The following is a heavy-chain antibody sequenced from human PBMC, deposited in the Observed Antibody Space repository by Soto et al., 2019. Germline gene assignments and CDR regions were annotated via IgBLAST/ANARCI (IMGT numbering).Heavy chain of an antibody. D-gene: IGHD1-26*01. CDR2: IYYSGST. V-gene: IGHV4-39*01. Sequence: QLQLQESGPGLVKPSETLSLTCTVSGGSISSSSYYWGWIRQPPGKGLEWIGSIYYSGSTYYNPSLRSPVTISVDTSRSQFSLKRRSVTAADTAVYDCARFEWELYGVGYWGQGTLVTVSS. J-gene: IGHJ4*02. CDR1: GGSISSSSYY. CDR3: ARFEWELYGVGY.